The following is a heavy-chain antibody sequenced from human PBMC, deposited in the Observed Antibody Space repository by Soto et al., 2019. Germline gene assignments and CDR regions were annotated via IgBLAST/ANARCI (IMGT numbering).Heavy chain of an antibody. V-gene: IGHV1-46*01. CDR3: ARDRRDRPYYYYGMDV. CDR1: GYTFTSCY. Sequence: ASVKVSCKASGYTFTSCYMHWVRQAPGQGLEWMGIINPSGGSTSYAQKFQGRVTMTRDTSTSTVYMELSSLRSEDTAVYYCARDRRDRPYYYYGMDVWGQGTTVTVSS. J-gene: IGHJ6*02. CDR2: INPSGGST.